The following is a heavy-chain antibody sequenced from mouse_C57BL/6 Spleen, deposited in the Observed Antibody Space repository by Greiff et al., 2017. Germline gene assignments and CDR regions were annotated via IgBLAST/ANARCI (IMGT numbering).Heavy chain of an antibody. D-gene: IGHD1-1*01. J-gene: IGHJ1*03. CDR1: GFTFSSYA. CDR3: ARTVVAPYWYFDV. Sequence: EVQVVESGGGLVKPGGSLKLSCAASGFTFSSYAMSWVRQTPEKRLEWVATISDGGSYTYYPDNVKGRFTISRDNAKNNLYLQMSHLKSEDTAMYYCARTVVAPYWYFDVWGTGTTVTVSS. CDR2: ISDGGSYT. V-gene: IGHV5-4*01.